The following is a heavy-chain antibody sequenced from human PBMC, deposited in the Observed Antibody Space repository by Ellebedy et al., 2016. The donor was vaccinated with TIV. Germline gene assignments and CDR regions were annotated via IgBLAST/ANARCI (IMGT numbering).Heavy chain of an antibody. V-gene: IGHV1-2*02. J-gene: IGHJ2*01. CDR3: ARPVSMVRGAGLYFDL. CDR2: IKPNSGDT. D-gene: IGHD3-10*01. Sequence: ASVKVSXKASRYTVPTFYMHWVRQAPGQGPEWMGWIKPNSGDTDYAQKFQGRVTMTSETSISTAYMELSSVTAADTAVYYCARPVSMVRGAGLYFDLWGRGTLVTVSS. CDR1: RYTVPTFY.